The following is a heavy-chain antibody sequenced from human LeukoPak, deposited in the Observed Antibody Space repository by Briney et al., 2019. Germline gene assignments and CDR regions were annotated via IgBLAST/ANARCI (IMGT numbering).Heavy chain of an antibody. Sequence: SETLSLTCTVFGGSISSSSYYWSWIRQPPGKGLEWIGYIYYSGSTNYNPSLKSRVTISVDTSKNQFSLKLSSVTAADTAVYYCARAGYDFWSGYFPQSFDYWGQGTLVTVSS. CDR1: GGSISSSSYY. CDR2: IYYSGST. J-gene: IGHJ4*02. D-gene: IGHD3-3*01. V-gene: IGHV4-61*01. CDR3: ARAGYDFWSGYFPQSFDY.